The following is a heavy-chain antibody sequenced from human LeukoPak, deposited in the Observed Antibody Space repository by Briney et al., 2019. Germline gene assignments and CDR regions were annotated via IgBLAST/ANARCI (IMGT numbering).Heavy chain of an antibody. CDR3: ARDGYYYDSSGPLVADAFDI. CDR1: GGSISSYY. CDR2: IYYSGST. V-gene: IGHV4-59*12. Sequence: SETLSLTCTVSGGSISSYYWSWIRQPPGKGLEWIGYIYYSGSTNYNPSLKSRVTISVDTSKNQFSLKLSSVTAADTAVYYCARDGYYYDSSGPLVADAFDIWGQGTMVTVSS. J-gene: IGHJ3*02. D-gene: IGHD3-22*01.